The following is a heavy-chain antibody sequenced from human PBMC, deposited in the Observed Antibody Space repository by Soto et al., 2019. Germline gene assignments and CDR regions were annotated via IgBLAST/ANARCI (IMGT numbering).Heavy chain of an antibody. V-gene: IGHV4-59*01. J-gene: IGHJ3*02. D-gene: IGHD6-19*01. CDR1: GGSISSYY. CDR2: IYYSGST. Sequence: SETLSLTCTVSGGSISSYYWSWIRQPPGKGLEWIGYIYYSGSTNYNPSLKSRVTISVDTSKNQFSLKLSSVTAADTAVYYCAAYSSGWYYDAFDIWGQGTMVTVSS. CDR3: AAYSSGWYYDAFDI.